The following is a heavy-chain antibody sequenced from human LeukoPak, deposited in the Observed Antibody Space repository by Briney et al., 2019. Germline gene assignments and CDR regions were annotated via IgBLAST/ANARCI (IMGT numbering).Heavy chain of an antibody. CDR1: EFTFSSYW. D-gene: IGHD3-22*01. Sequence: GGSLRLSCEASEFTFSSYWMHWVRQAPGKGLVWVSRINSDGRTTIYADSVKGRFTISRDNAKNTLYLQMNSLRAEDTAVYYCAREGYYESSGYSIRLSYWGQGTLVTVSS. CDR2: INSDGRTT. J-gene: IGHJ4*02. CDR3: AREGYYESSGYSIRLSY. V-gene: IGHV3-74*01.